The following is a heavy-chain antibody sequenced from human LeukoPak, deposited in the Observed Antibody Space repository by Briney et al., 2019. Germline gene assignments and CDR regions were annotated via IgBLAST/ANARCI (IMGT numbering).Heavy chain of an antibody. D-gene: IGHD1-26*01. V-gene: IGHV5-51*01. CDR3: ARARIGSSSFDY. Sequence: GESLKISCEGSGYNFTNYWIAWVRQMPGKGLEWMGIMYPGDSDTRYSPSFQGQVTISADKSISTAYLQWSSLKASDTAMYYCARARIGSSSFDYWGQGTLVTVSS. CDR2: MYPGDSDT. CDR1: GYNFTNYW. J-gene: IGHJ4*02.